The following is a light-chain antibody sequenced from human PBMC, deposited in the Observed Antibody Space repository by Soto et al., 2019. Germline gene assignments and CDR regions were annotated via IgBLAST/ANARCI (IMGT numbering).Light chain of an antibody. CDR2: GAS. V-gene: IGKV3-15*01. CDR3: QQYDGSPRT. Sequence: EIVMTQSPATLSVSPGERATLSCRASQSVSSNLAWYQQKPGQAPRLLIYGASTRATGIPARFSGSGSGTDFTLTITRLEPEDFAVYHCQQYDGSPRTFGQGTKVDI. J-gene: IGKJ1*01. CDR1: QSVSSN.